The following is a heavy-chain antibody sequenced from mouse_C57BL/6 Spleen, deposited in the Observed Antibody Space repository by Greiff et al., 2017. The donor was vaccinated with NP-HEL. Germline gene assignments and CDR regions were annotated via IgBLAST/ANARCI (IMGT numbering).Heavy chain of an antibody. CDR3: ARSPYYETPHFDV. J-gene: IGHJ1*03. CDR2: IYPGDGDT. V-gene: IGHV1-80*01. Sequence: QVQLQQSGAELVKPGASVKISCKASGYAFSSYWMNWVKQRPGKGLEWIGQIYPGDGDTNYNGKFQGKATLTADKSSSTAYMQLSSLTSEDSAVYFCARSPYYETPHFDVWGTGTTVTVSS. D-gene: IGHD1-1*02. CDR1: GYAFSSYW.